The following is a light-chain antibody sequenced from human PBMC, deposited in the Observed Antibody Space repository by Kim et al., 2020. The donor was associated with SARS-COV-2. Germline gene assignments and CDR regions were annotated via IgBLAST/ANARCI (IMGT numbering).Light chain of an antibody. V-gene: IGLV1-40*01. CDR2: GTR. Sequence: QSVLTQPPSVSGAPGQRVTISCTGSSSNIGAGYDVHWYQQLPGTAPKLLIYGTRNRPSGVPDRFSGSKSGTSASLAITGLQPEDEADYYCQSRDSELRGYVLGPGTKVTVL. J-gene: IGLJ1*01. CDR3: QSRDSELRGYV. CDR1: SSNIGAGYD.